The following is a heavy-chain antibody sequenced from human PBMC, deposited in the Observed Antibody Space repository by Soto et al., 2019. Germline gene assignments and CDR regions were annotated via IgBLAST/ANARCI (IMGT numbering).Heavy chain of an antibody. CDR1: GYTFNTYS. V-gene: IGHV1-18*01. D-gene: IGHD5-18*01. CDR3: ARENVLSYVDTAMVDYFDY. CDR2: ISGYNGDT. Sequence: VKVSCKASGYTFNTYSISWVRQAPGQGLEWMGWISGYNGDTHYARKFQGRVTMTTDTSTSTAYMELRSLRSDDTAMYYCARENVLSYVDTAMVDYFDYWGQGTLVTVSS. J-gene: IGHJ4*02.